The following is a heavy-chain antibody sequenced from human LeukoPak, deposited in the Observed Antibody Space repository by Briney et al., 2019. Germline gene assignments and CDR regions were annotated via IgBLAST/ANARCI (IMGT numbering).Heavy chain of an antibody. Sequence: GGSLRLSCAASGLTVSSSHMTWIRQAPRKGLEWVSAISGGGERTFYADSVKGRFTISRDNSKNMVHLQMNSLRADDTAIYYCGKDGGQYSSGPEFDPRGQGALVTVSS. CDR2: ISGGGERT. D-gene: IGHD6-19*01. CDR3: GKDGGQYSSGPEFDP. J-gene: IGHJ5*02. CDR1: GLTVSSSH. V-gene: IGHV3-23*01.